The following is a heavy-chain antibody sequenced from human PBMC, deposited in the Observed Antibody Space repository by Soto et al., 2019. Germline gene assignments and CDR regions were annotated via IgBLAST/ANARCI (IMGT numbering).Heavy chain of an antibody. CDR3: ARNGIVVVPAAQTSYYYYGMDV. J-gene: IGHJ6*02. V-gene: IGHV5-10-1*01. Sequence: GESLKISCKGSGYSFTSYWISWVRQMPGKGLEWMGRVDPSDSYTNYSPSFQGHVTISADKSISTAYLQWSSLKASDTAMYYCARNGIVVVPAAQTSYYYYGMDVWGQGTTVTVSS. CDR1: GYSFTSYW. CDR2: VDPSDSYT. D-gene: IGHD2-2*01.